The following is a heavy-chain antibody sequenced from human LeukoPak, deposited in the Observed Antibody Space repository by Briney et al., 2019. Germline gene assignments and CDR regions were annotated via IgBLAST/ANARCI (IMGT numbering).Heavy chain of an antibody. CDR1: GFTFSSYS. CDR3: AKDGYSSIPGFHFEY. V-gene: IGHV3-21*01. D-gene: IGHD6-13*01. CDR2: ISSSSSYI. Sequence: PGGSLRLSCAASGFTFSSYSMNWVRQAPGKGLEWVSSISSSSSYIYYADSVKGRFTISRDNAKNSLYLQMNSLRAEDTAVYYCAKDGYSSIPGFHFEYWGQGTPVTVSS. J-gene: IGHJ4*02.